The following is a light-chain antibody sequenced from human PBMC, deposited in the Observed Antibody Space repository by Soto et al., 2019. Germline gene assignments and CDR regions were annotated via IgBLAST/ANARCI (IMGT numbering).Light chain of an antibody. V-gene: IGKV3-20*01. CDR3: QQYGTSPGFT. CDR1: QSVSSGY. CDR2: GAS. J-gene: IGKJ3*01. Sequence: EIVLTQSPGTLSLSPGERVTLSCRASQSVSSGYLAWYQQKPGQAPRLLIDGASSRATGIPERFSGSGSGTDFTLTISGLEPEDFAVYYCQQYGTSPGFTFGPGTKVDIK.